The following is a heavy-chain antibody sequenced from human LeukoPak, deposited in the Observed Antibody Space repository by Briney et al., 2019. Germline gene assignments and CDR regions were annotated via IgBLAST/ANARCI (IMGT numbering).Heavy chain of an antibody. CDR1: GYTFTRYY. CDR2: INPRGGST. Sequence: ASVKVSCKASGYTFTRYYMHWVRQAPGQGLKWMGIINPRGGSTYYAQKFQGRVTMTRDTSTSTVYMELSSLKSEDTAVYYCARGEDAQQPDYWGQGTLVTVSS. D-gene: IGHD6-13*01. CDR3: ARGEDAQQPDY. J-gene: IGHJ4*02. V-gene: IGHV1-46*01.